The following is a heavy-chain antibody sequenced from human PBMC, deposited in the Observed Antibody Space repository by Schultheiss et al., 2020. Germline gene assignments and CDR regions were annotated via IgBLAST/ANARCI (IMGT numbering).Heavy chain of an antibody. CDR1: GFTFSSYG. V-gene: IGHV3-30*18. CDR2: ISYDGSNK. CDR3: AKASRSGSAYDY. Sequence: GESLKISCAASGFTFSSYGMHWVRQAPGKGLEWVAVISYDGSNKYYADSVKGRFTISRDNSKNTLYLQMNSLRAEDTALYYCAKASRSGSAYDYWGQGTLVTVSS. D-gene: IGHD1-26*01. J-gene: IGHJ4*02.